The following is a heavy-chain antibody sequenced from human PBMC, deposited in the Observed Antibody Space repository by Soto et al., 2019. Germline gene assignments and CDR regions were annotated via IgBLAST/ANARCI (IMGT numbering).Heavy chain of an antibody. Sequence: GGSLRLSCAASGFTFSSYAMNWVRLAPGKGLEWVSSISSGSGYIYYADSVKGRFTISRDNAQNSLYLQMNSLRAEDTAVYYSARAPVAAAYFIDYWGQGTLVTVSS. V-gene: IGHV3-21*01. CDR3: ARAPVAAAYFIDY. D-gene: IGHD6-13*01. CDR1: GFTFSSYA. CDR2: ISSGSGYI. J-gene: IGHJ4*02.